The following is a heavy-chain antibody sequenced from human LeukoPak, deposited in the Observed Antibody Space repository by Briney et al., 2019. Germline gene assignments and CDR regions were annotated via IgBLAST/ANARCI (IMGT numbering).Heavy chain of an antibody. CDR1: GGTFSSYA. CDR2: IIPIFGTA. J-gene: IGHJ3*02. D-gene: IGHD2-21*02. Sequence: ASVKVSCKASGGTFSSYAISWVRQAPGQGLEWMGGIIPIFGTANYAQKFQGRVTITADESTSTAYMELSSLRSEDTAVYYCARAMVAYCGGDCYNLDAFDIWGQGTMVTVSS. V-gene: IGHV1-69*13. CDR3: ARAMVAYCGGDCYNLDAFDI.